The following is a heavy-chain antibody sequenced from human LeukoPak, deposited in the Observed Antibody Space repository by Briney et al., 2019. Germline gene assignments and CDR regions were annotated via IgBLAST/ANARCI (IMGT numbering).Heavy chain of an antibody. D-gene: IGHD3-10*01. CDR3: ATYYYSSGSGPGY. Sequence: GGSLRLSCATSGFIFSSDSMIWVRQAPGKGLEWVSSISSTGAYIYYADSLKGRFTISRDNAKNSLYLQMNSLRVDDTAVYYCATYYYSSGSGPGYWGQGTLVSVSS. CDR2: ISSTGAYI. J-gene: IGHJ4*02. CDR1: GFIFSSDS. V-gene: IGHV3-21*01.